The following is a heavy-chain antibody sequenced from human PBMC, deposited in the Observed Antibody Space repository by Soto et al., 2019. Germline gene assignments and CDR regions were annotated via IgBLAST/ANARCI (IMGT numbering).Heavy chain of an antibody. J-gene: IGHJ4*02. Sequence: GGSLRLSCAASGFTFSGSAMHWVRQASGKGLEWVGRIRSKANSYATAYAASVKGRFTISRDDSKNTAYLQMNSLKTGDTAVYYCTRNLNYYGSGSYDQVSFDYWGQGTLVTVSS. D-gene: IGHD3-10*01. CDR3: TRNLNYYGSGSYDQVSFDY. CDR2: IRSKANSYAT. V-gene: IGHV3-73*01. CDR1: GFTFSGSA.